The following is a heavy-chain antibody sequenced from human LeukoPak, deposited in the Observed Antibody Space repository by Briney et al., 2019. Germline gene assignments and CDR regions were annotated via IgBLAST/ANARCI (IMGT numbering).Heavy chain of an antibody. CDR2: VNPNSGGT. V-gene: IGHV1-2*06. D-gene: IGHD3-22*01. Sequence: ASVKVSCKASGYTFTGYYMHWVRQAPGQGLEWMGRVNPNSGGTNYAQKFQGRVTMTRDTSISTAYMELSRLRSDDTAVYYCARGYYYDSSGYPRFDPWGQGTLVTVSS. CDR3: ARGYYYDSSGYPRFDP. CDR1: GYTFTGYY. J-gene: IGHJ5*02.